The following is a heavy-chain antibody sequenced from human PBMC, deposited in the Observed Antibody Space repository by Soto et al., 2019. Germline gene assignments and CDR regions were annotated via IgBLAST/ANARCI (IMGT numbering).Heavy chain of an antibody. V-gene: IGHV1-58*02. CDR1: GFTFTSSA. CDR3: ATQGMDYYYGMDV. J-gene: IGHJ6*02. CDR2: IVVGSGNT. Sequence: ASVKVSCKASGFTFTSSAMQWVRQARGQRLEWIGWIVVGSGNTNYAQKFQERVTITRDMSTSTAYMELSSLRSEDTAVYYCATQGMDYYYGMDVWGQGTTVTVSS. D-gene: IGHD1-20*01.